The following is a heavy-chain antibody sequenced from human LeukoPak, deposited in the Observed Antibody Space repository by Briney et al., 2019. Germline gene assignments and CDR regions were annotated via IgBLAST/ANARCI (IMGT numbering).Heavy chain of an antibody. Sequence: PGGSLRLSCAASGFTFSSYSMNWVRQAPGKGLEWVSSISSSSSYIYYADSVKGRFTISRDNAKNSLYLQMNSLRAEDTAVYYCARGGQDSSGYRYYFDYWGQGTLVTVSS. J-gene: IGHJ4*02. CDR2: ISSSSSYI. CDR3: ARGGQDSSGYRYYFDY. V-gene: IGHV3-21*01. CDR1: GFTFSSYS. D-gene: IGHD3-22*01.